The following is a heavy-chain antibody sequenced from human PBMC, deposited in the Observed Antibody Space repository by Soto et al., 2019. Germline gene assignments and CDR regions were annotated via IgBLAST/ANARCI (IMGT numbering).Heavy chain of an antibody. V-gene: IGHV3-7*03. Sequence: EVQLVESGGGWVWRGGSLRLSCAASGFTLGSYWKNWVRQPPGKGLEWVANIKVDGSEQYYADSVKGRFTISRDNTKNSLYLQMHSLTDGDTAMYYCARAPHGMDVWGRGTTVTVSS. J-gene: IGHJ6*02. CDR1: GFTLGSYW. CDR3: ARAPHGMDV. CDR2: IKVDGSEQ.